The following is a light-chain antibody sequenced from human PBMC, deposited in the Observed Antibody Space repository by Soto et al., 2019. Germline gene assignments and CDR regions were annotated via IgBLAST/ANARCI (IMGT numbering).Light chain of an antibody. CDR2: KVS. Sequence: DDVVTQSPLSLPVTRGKTASIACWSSRSFVDNDGNTYLNWFQQRLGQSPMRLIYKVSNRDSGVPDRFSGSGSGTDFTLKISRVEAEDVGGYYCMQSTHWPPPFGQGTKADIK. J-gene: IGKJ1*01. CDR3: MQSTHWPPP. CDR1: RSFVDNDGNTY. V-gene: IGKV2-30*01.